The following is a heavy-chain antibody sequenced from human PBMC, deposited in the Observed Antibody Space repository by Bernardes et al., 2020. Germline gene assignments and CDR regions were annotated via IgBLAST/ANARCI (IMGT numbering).Heavy chain of an antibody. J-gene: IGHJ6*02. V-gene: IGHV3-7*01. Sequence: GRSLRLSCAASGFTFSSYWMSWVRQAPGKGLEWVANIKQDGSEKYYVDSVKGRVTISRDNAKNSLYLQMNSLRAEDTAVYYCARVFVYSSSPYYYYGMDVWGQGTTVTVSS. CDR2: IKQDGSEK. CDR3: ARVFVYSSSPYYYYGMDV. CDR1: GFTFSSYW. D-gene: IGHD6-6*01.